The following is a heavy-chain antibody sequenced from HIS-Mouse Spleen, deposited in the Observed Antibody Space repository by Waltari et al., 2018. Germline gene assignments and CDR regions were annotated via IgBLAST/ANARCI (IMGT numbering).Heavy chain of an antibody. CDR1: GGSISSSSYY. V-gene: IGHV4-39*07. J-gene: IGHJ2*01. D-gene: IGHD6-13*01. Sequence: QLQLQESGPGLVKPSETLSLTCTVSGGSISSSSYYWGWIRQPPGQGLEWVGGIYYIGTTYYNPSLKSRVTRSVDTSKNQFSLKLSSVTAADTAVYYCAREIPYSSSWYDWYFDLWGRGTLVTVSS. CDR3: AREIPYSSSWYDWYFDL. CDR2: IYYIGTT.